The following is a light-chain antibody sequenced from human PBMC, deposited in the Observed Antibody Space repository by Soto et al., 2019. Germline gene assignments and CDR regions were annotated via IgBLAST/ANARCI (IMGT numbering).Light chain of an antibody. CDR2: GVS. Sequence: EIVLTQSPGTLSLSPGERATLSCRASQSVSDNHLAWYQQKPGQAPRLLIYGVSSRVTGIPDRFSGSESGTDFTLTISRLEPEDFAVYYCQRYGRSPPLTFGPGTEVDIK. CDR3: QRYGRSPPLT. J-gene: IGKJ3*01. CDR1: QSVSDNH. V-gene: IGKV3-20*01.